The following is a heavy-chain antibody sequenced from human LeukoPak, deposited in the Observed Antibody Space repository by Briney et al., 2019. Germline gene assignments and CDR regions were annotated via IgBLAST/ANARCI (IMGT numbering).Heavy chain of an antibody. J-gene: IGHJ4*02. CDR2: ISYDGSNK. CDR1: GFTFSSYA. CDR3: AREGYLNFDY. V-gene: IGHV3-30-3*01. Sequence: PGRSLRLSCAASGFTFSSYAMHWVRQAPGKGLEWVAVISYDGSNKYYADSVKGRFTISRDNSKNTLYLQMNSLRAEDTAVYYCAREGYLNFDYWGQGTLVAVSS. D-gene: IGHD6-13*01.